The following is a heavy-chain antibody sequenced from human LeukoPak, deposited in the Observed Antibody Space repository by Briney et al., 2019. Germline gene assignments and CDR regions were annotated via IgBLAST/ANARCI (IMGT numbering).Heavy chain of an antibody. Sequence: PGGSLRLSCAASGFTFGSQWMSWVRQAPGKGPEWVASIKQEGSQIYYVDSVKGRFTISRDNAQNSLYLQMNSLRAEDTAIYFCAREYFWGQGTLVTVSS. CDR2: IKQEGSQI. CDR1: GFTFGSQW. CDR3: AREYF. J-gene: IGHJ4*02. V-gene: IGHV3-7*01.